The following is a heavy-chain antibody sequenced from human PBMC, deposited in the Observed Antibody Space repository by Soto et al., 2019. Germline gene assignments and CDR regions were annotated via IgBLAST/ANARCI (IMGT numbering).Heavy chain of an antibody. V-gene: IGHV3-23*01. CDR2: ISGSGGST. CDR3: AKDRPPRGYYYYGMDV. J-gene: IGHJ6*02. D-gene: IGHD3-10*01. CDR1: GFTFSSYA. Sequence: PGGSLRLSCAASGFTFSSYAMSWVRQAPGKGLEWVSAISGSGGSTYYADSVKGRFTISRDNSKNTLYLQMNSLRAEDTAVYYCAKDRPPRGYYYYGMDVRGQGTTVTVSS.